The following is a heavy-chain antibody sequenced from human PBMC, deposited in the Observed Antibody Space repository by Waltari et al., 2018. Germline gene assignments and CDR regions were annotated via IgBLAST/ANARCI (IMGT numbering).Heavy chain of an antibody. Sequence: EVQLVESGGGVRRPGGSLRLSCAASGFNFDDHGMSWVRQAPGKGLEWVSSINGNGGSTCYADSVRGRFTISRDNAKNSLYLQMNSLRADDTALYYCAREKLMGEYIDYWGQGTLVTVSS. CDR2: INGNGGST. D-gene: IGHD2-15*01. J-gene: IGHJ4*02. CDR3: AREKLMGEYIDY. CDR1: GFNFDDHG. V-gene: IGHV3-20*04.